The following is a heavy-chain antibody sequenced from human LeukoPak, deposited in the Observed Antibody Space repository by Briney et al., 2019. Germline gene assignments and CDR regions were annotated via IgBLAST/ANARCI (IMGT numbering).Heavy chain of an antibody. CDR3: AKERQTTTAFDS. Sequence: GGSLRLSCAASAFTFNTNPMAWVRQAPGKGLEWVSLISDSGGRTYYADFVKGRFTISRDNSKNTLFLQMSSLRVEDTAIYYCAKERQTTTAFDSWGQGTLVTVSS. CDR2: ISDSGGRT. V-gene: IGHV3-23*01. CDR1: AFTFNTNP. D-gene: IGHD4-17*01. J-gene: IGHJ4*02.